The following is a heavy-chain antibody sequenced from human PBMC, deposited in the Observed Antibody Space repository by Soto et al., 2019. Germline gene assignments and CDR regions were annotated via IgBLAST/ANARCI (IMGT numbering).Heavy chain of an antibody. CDR3: AGIAARPGWFDS. Sequence: SVKVSCKASGGTFSSYAISWVRQAPGQGLEWMGGIIPIFGTANYAQKFQGRVTITADESTSTAYMELSSLRSEDTAVYYCAGIAARPGWFDSWGKGTLVTVCS. V-gene: IGHV1-69*13. D-gene: IGHD6-6*01. CDR1: GGTFSSYA. J-gene: IGHJ5*01. CDR2: IIPIFGTA.